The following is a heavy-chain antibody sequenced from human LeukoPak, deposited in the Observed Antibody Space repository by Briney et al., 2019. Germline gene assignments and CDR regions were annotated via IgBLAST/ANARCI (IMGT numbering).Heavy chain of an antibody. D-gene: IGHD1-26*01. Sequence: SETLSLTCSVSGGSTSGYYWSWIRQPAGRGLEWIGRINTSASTNQTNQNPSLKSRVTMSVDTSNNQFSLNLRSVTAADTAVYYCAREAGATRFYDYWGQGTLVTVSA. CDR2: INTSASTNQT. V-gene: IGHV4-4*07. CDR1: GGSTSGYY. J-gene: IGHJ4*02. CDR3: AREAGATRFYDY.